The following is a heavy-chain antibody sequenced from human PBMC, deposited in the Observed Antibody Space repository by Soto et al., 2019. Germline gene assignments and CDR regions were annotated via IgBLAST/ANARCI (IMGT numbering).Heavy chain of an antibody. J-gene: IGHJ3*02. Sequence: SETLSLTCAVYGGSFSGYYWTWIRQPPGTGLEWIGEINHSGSTNYNPSLKSRVTISVDTSKNQFSLKLTSVTAADTAVYYCARNPPDYYSLGAFDIWGQGTMVTVSS. D-gene: IGHD2-21*01. CDR3: ARNPPDYYSLGAFDI. V-gene: IGHV4-34*01. CDR2: INHSGST. CDR1: GGSFSGYY.